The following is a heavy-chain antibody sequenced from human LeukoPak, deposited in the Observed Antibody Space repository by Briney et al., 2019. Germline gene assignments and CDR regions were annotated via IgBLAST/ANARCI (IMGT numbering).Heavy chain of an antibody. CDR3: ARGPPLQRYSSMEFDY. CDR1: GFTVSSNY. V-gene: IGHV3-66*01. Sequence: PGGSLRLSCAASGFTVSSNYMSWVRQAPGKGLEWVSVIYSGGSTYYADSVKGRFTISRDNSKNTLYLQMNSLRAEDTAVYYCARGPPLQRYSSMEFDYWGQGTLVTVSP. D-gene: IGHD6-19*01. CDR2: IYSGGST. J-gene: IGHJ4*02.